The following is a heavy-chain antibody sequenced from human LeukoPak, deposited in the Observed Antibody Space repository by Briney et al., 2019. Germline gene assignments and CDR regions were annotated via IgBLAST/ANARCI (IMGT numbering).Heavy chain of an antibody. CDR1: GFTFSSYS. CDR3: ATISSGWLFDY. CDR2: ISSSSYI. Sequence: GGSLRLSCAASGFTFSSYSMNWVRQAPGKGLEWVSSISSSSYIYYADSAKGRFTISRDNAKNSLYLQMNSLRAEDTAVYYCATISSGWLFDYWGQGTLVTVSS. V-gene: IGHV3-21*01. D-gene: IGHD6-19*01. J-gene: IGHJ4*02.